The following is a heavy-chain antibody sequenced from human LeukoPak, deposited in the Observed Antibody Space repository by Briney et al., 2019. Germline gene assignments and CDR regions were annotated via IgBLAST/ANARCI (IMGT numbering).Heavy chain of an antibody. V-gene: IGHV3-7*03. Sequence: GGSLRLSCAASGFIFSTYWMSWIRHVPGKGLEWVAHIKEDGSETYYVDSVKGRFTISRDNAKNSLYLQMNSLRAEDTALYYCAKDIVRYFDWSLDYWGQGTLVTVSS. D-gene: IGHD3-9*01. CDR3: AKDIVRYFDWSLDY. CDR2: IKEDGSET. J-gene: IGHJ4*02. CDR1: GFIFSTYW.